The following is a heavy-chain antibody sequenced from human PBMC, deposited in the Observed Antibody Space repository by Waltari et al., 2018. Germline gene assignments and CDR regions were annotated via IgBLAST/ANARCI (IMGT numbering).Heavy chain of an antibody. Sequence: QVQLQESGPGLVKPSETLSLTCAVSGYSISSAYYWGWIRQPPGKGLEWIGSIYHSGSTYYNPSLKSRVTISVDTSKNQFSLKLSSVTAADTAVYYCASRMTTVTTDNFDYWGQGTLVTVSS. D-gene: IGHD4-17*01. CDR2: IYHSGST. CDR1: GYSISSAYY. J-gene: IGHJ4*02. V-gene: IGHV4-38-2*01. CDR3: ASRMTTVTTDNFDY.